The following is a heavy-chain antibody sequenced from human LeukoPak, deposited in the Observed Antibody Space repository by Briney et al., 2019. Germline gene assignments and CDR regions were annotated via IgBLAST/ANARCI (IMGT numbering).Heavy chain of an antibody. CDR3: ARDPYNTILYRLAH. J-gene: IGHJ4*02. CDR2: ISADGQVT. V-gene: IGHV3-23*01. Sequence: GGSLRLSCAGSGFAFGTYAMSWVRQAPGMGLEWISSISADGQVTYYADSVEGRFTVSRDNSKSTLYLQLNILSSEDAATYYCARDPYNTILYRLAHWGQGTLVTVSS. CDR1: GFAFGTYA. D-gene: IGHD3-10*01.